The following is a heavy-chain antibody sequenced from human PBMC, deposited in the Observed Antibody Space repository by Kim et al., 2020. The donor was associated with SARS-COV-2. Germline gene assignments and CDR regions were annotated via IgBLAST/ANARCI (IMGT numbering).Heavy chain of an antibody. V-gene: IGHV3-23*01. J-gene: IGHJ4*02. CDR1: GFTFSSYG. CDR3: AKGGGTD. Sequence: WGSLRLSCAASGFTFSSYGMSWVRQTPGKGLEWVSAVSGSGGSTYYPDSVKGRFTVSRDNSKSTQYLQMNSLRVEDTAVYYCAKGGGTDWGQGTLVTVSS. CDR2: VSGSGGST. D-gene: IGHD2-15*01.